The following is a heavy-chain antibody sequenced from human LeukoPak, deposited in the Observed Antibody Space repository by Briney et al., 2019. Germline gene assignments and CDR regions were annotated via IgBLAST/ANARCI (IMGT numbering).Heavy chain of an antibody. CDR3: ARGGYGTGGHYYYGMDV. CDR2: VWFDGSKS. CDR1: GFTFSTFG. Sequence: GGSLRLSCAASGFTFSTFGMNWVRQAPGKGLEWVAGVWFDGSKSYYADSVRGRFTISRDNSKNTLYLQMNSLRGEDTAVYCGARGGYGTGGHYYYGMDVWGQGTTVTVSS. V-gene: IGHV3-33*01. D-gene: IGHD3-10*01. J-gene: IGHJ6*02.